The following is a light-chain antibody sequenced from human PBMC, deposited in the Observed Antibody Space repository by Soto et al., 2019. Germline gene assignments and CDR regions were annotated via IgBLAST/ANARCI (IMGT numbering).Light chain of an antibody. Sequence: EVVMTQSPDTLSVSRGERATLLCRASQSVRNNLAWYQQKPGQAPRLLIYGVSTRATGVPARFSGSGSGTEFTLTTSSLQPEDFAVYYCHPYDYCWTFRQGTKVDIK. V-gene: IGKV3-15*01. CDR2: GVS. CDR3: HPYDYCWT. CDR1: QSVRNN. J-gene: IGKJ1*01.